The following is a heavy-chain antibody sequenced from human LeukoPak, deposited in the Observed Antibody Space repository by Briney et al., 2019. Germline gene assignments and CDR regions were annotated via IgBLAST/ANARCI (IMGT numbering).Heavy chain of an antibody. CDR3: AHRRGEAPSGGRFDH. V-gene: IGHV2-5*02. Sequence: SGPTLANLTQPLTLTCTFPPFSLRTSGGGVAWIRQPQGKALERLVVCVWDDVKRYSPSQTDRLTVTKDTSKDQVVFTMTNMDPVDTATDYGAHRRGEAPSGGRFDHWGQGTLITVSS. CDR2: CVWDDVK. J-gene: IGHJ4*02. D-gene: IGHD3-10*01. CDR1: PFSLRTSGGG.